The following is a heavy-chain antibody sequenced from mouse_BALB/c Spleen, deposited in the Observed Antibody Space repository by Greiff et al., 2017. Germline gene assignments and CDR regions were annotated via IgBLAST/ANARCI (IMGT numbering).Heavy chain of an antibody. V-gene: IGHV5-4*02. CDR1: GFAFSSYD. D-gene: IGHD1-2*01. CDR2: ISDGGSYT. J-gene: IGHJ2*01. CDR3: AREGITTATGFDY. Sequence: EVKLMESGGGLVKPGGSLKLSCAASGFAFSSYDMYWVRQTPEKRLEWVATISDGGSYTYYPDSVKGRFTISRDNAKNNLYLQMSSLKSEDTAMYYCAREGITTATGFDYWGQGTTLTVSS.